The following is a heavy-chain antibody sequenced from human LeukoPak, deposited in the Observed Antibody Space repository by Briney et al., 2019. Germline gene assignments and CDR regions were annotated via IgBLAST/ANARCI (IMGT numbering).Heavy chain of an antibody. CDR3: AREGLGELTLDY. J-gene: IGHJ4*02. Sequence: ASVKVSCKASGGTFSTYVFSWVRQAPGQGLEWMGWISTSNGDTKYAQKLQGRVTMTTDTSTSTAYMELRNLRSDDTAVYYCAREGLGELTLDYWGQGTLVTVSS. CDR2: ISTSNGDT. D-gene: IGHD3-16*01. V-gene: IGHV1-18*01. CDR1: GGTFSTYV.